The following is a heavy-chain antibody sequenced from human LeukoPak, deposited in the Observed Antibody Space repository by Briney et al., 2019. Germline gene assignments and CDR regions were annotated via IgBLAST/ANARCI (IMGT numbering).Heavy chain of an antibody. Sequence: PGGSLKLSCAASGFTFSGSAMHWVRQASGKGLEWVGRIRSKGNSYATVYGASVKGRFTISRDDSKNTAYLQMNSLKTEDTAVYYCTRRNDFWSGYYTDAFDIWGQGTMVTVSS. CDR2: IRSKGNSYAT. D-gene: IGHD3-3*01. CDR3: TRRNDFWSGYYTDAFDI. V-gene: IGHV3-73*01. J-gene: IGHJ3*02. CDR1: GFTFSGSA.